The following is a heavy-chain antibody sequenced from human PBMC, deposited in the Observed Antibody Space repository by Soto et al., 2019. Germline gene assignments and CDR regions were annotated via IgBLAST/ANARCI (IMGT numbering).Heavy chain of an antibody. CDR1: GFTVSSNY. V-gene: IGHV3-53*01. CDR3: ARAHAPLEAFDI. J-gene: IGHJ3*02. CDR2: VYSGGSA. Sequence: GGSLRLSCAASGFTVSSNYMSWVRQAPGKGQEWVSVVYSGGSAYYADSVKGRFTISRDNSKNTLYLQMNSLRVEDTAVYYCARAHAPLEAFDIWGQGTMVTVSS.